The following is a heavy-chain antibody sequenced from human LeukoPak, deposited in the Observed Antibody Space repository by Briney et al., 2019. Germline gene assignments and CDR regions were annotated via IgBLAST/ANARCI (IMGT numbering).Heavy chain of an antibody. CDR2: ISSSSSYI. Sequence: PGGSLRLSCAASGFTFSSYSMNWVRQAPGKRLEWVSSISSSSSYIYYADSVKGRFTISRDNAKNSLYLQMNSLRAEDTAVYYCARGGGYCSSTSCYGPWYFDLWGRGTLVTVSS. CDR3: ARGGGYCSSTSCYGPWYFDL. J-gene: IGHJ2*01. D-gene: IGHD2-2*01. V-gene: IGHV3-21*01. CDR1: GFTFSSYS.